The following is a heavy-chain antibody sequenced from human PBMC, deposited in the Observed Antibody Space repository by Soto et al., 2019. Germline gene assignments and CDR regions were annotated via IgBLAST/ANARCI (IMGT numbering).Heavy chain of an antibody. V-gene: IGHV1-69*01. CDR1: GGTFSSYA. D-gene: IGHD2-15*01. CDR2: IIPIFGTA. Sequence: QVQLVQSGAEVTKPGSSVKVSCKASGGTFSSYAISWVRQAPGQGLEWMGGIIPIFGTANYAQKFQGRVTITADESTSTAYMELSSLRSEDTAVYYCARGNNGGSCYSCLWFDPWGQGTLVTVSS. J-gene: IGHJ5*02. CDR3: ARGNNGGSCYSCLWFDP.